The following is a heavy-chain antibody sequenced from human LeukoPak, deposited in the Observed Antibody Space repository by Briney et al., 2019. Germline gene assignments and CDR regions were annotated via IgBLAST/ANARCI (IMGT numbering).Heavy chain of an antibody. V-gene: IGHV1-69*01. Sequence: SVKVSCTASGGTFSSYAISWVRQAPGQGLEWMGGIIPIFGTANYAQKFQGRVTITADESTSTAYMELSSLRSEDTAVYYCARGGITGTPHGYWGQGTLVTVSS. CDR2: IIPIFGTA. J-gene: IGHJ4*02. CDR1: GGTFSSYA. D-gene: IGHD1-20*01. CDR3: ARGGITGTPHGY.